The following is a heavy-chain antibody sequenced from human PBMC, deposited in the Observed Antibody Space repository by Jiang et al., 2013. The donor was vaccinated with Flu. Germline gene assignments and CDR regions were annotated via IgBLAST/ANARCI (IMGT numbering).Heavy chain of an antibody. CDR3: ISIGLIGAESGY. D-gene: IGHD2/OR15-2a*01. V-gene: IGHV3-49*03. J-gene: IGHJ4*02. CDR1: GFTFGDYP. CDR2: IRRKAFGGTT. Sequence: GGGVVQPGRSLRLSCTASGFTFGDYPMNWLRQAPGKGLEWVGFIRRKAFGGTTEYAASVRGRFTISRDDSKSVAYLEMNSLKTEDTAVYYCISIGLIGAESGYWGQGTLVTVSS.